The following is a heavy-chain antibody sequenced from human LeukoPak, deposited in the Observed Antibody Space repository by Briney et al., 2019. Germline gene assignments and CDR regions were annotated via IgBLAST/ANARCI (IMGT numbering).Heavy chain of an antibody. CDR3: AMLGVIPD. Sequence: SVKVSCKASGGTFTKYVISWVRGAPGQGLEWMGRFIPVHDTANYAHKFQGRVILTADKSTSTAYMELTSLRSEDTAVYYCAMLGVIPDWGQGTLITVSS. J-gene: IGHJ1*01. CDR1: GGTFTKYV. V-gene: IGHV1-69*10. D-gene: IGHD2-21*01. CDR2: FIPVHDTA.